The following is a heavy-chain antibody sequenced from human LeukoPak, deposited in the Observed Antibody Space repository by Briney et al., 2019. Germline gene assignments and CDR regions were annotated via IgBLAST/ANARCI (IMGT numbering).Heavy chain of an antibody. CDR2: IDSSGSYT. Sequence: PGGSLRLSCAASGFAFGNYAMDWVRQAPGKGLEWVSSIDSSGSYTPSADSVKGRFTISRDNSENTVYLQMNSLRAEDTAVYSCAKISTVTENFDHWGQGTLVTVSS. CDR1: GFAFGNYA. J-gene: IGHJ4*02. CDR3: AKISTVTENFDH. D-gene: IGHD4-17*01. V-gene: IGHV3-23*01.